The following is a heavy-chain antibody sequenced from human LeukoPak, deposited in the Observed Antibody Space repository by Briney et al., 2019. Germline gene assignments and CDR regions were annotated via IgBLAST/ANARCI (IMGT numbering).Heavy chain of an antibody. CDR3: ARDSITVSVGAFDI. CDR2: ISSNGGST. V-gene: IGHV3-64*01. CDR1: GFTFSHYA. J-gene: IGHJ3*02. D-gene: IGHD2-2*01. Sequence: PGGSLRLSCAASGFTFSHYAMHWVRQAPGKGLENVSAISSNGGSTYYANSVKGRFTISRDNSKNTLYLQMGSLRAEDMGVYYCARDSITVSVGAFDIWGQGTMVIVSS.